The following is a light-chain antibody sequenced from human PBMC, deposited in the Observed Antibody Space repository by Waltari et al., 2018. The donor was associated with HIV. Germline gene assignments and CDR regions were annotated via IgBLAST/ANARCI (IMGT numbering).Light chain of an antibody. J-gene: IGLJ3*02. V-gene: IGLV1-47*01. CDR3: AAWDGSLRAWV. CDR1: STHLGTTY. Sequence: QSVLTQPPSASGTPGQRVTISCSGSSTHLGTTYVYWYQQLPGMAPTLLIYKDDQRPSGVPDRFSGSQSGTSASLTIIGLRSEDEGDYYCAAWDGSLRAWVFGAGTKLTVL. CDR2: KDD.